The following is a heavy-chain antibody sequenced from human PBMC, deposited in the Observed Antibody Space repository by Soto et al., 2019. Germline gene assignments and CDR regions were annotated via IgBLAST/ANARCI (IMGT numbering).Heavy chain of an antibody. V-gene: IGHV3-53*01. CDR1: GFTVSSNY. CDR3: ARDRVESGYPEYFQH. J-gene: IGHJ1*01. D-gene: IGHD3-22*01. CDR2: IYSGGRT. Sequence: EVQLVESGGGLIQPGGSLRLSCAASGFTVSSNYMSCVRQAPGKGLEWVSVIYSGGRTYYADSVKGRFTISRDNSKNTLYLQMNSLRAEDTAVYYCARDRVESGYPEYFQHWGQGTLVTVSS.